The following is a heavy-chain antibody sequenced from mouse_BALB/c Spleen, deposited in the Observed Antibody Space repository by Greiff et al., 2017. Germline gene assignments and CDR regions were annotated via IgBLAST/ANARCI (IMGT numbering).Heavy chain of an antibody. J-gene: IGHJ2*01. CDR3: ARDYGSIGDY. CDR2: IYPGDGDT. CDR1: GYAFSSSW. V-gene: IGHV1-82*01. D-gene: IGHD1-1*01. Sequence: QVQLKQSGPELVKPGASVKISCKASGYAFSSSWMNWVKQRPGQGLEWIGRIYPGDGDTNYNGKFKGKATLTADKSSSTAYMQLSSLTSVDSAVYFCARDYGSIGDYWGQGTTLTVSS.